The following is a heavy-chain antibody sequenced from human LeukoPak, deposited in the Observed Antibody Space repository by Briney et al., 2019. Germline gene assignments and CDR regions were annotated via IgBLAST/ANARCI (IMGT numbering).Heavy chain of an antibody. V-gene: IGHV3-23*01. J-gene: IGHJ4*02. CDR2: ITPGGTST. Sequence: GGSLRLSCAASGFTFSSYAMSWVRQAPGKGLEWVSAITPGGTSTYYADSVKGRFTISRDNARNLLYLQMDSLRAEDTAVYYCARDDRVVAGDNWGQGTLVTVSS. D-gene: IGHD2-15*01. CDR1: GFTFSSYA. CDR3: ARDDRVVAGDN.